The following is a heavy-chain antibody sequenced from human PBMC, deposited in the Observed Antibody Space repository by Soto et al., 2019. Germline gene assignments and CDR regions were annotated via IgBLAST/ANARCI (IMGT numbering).Heavy chain of an antibody. CDR2: IRSKAYGGTT. J-gene: IGHJ6*02. CDR3: TXDRRYSYGSWYYYGMDV. Sequence: PAGSLRLSCPSSGYTFGYYAMSWVRQAPGKGLEWVGFIRSKAYGGTTEYAASVKGRFTISRDDSKSIAYLQMNCLKTEDTAVYYCTXDRRYSYGSWYYYGMDVWGQGTTVTVSS. V-gene: IGHV3-49*04. CDR1: GYTFGYYA. D-gene: IGHD5-18*01.